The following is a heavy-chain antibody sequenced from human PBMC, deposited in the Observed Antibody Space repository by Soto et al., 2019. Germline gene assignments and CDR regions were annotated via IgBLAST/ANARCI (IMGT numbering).Heavy chain of an antibody. D-gene: IGHD2-15*01. CDR3: ASSVSCSGGSCYSGWFDP. V-gene: IGHV1-69*02. J-gene: IGHJ5*02. CDR2: IIPILGIA. CDR1: GYTFSSYT. Sequence: SVKVSCKASGYTFSSYTISWVRQAPGQGLEWMGRIIPILGIANYAQKFQGRVTITADKSTSTAYMELSSLRSEDTAVYYCASSVSCSGGSCYSGWFDPWGQGTLVTVSS.